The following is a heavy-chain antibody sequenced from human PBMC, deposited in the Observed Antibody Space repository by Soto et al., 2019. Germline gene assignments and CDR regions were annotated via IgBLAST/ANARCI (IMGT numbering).Heavy chain of an antibody. CDR1: GFTVSSNY. Sequence: PVGSLRLSCAASGFTVSSNYMSWVRQAPGKGLEWVSVIYSGGSTYYADSVKGRFTISRDNSKNTLYLQMNSLRAEDTAVYYCARERTYYFDYWGQGTLVTVSS. J-gene: IGHJ4*02. CDR3: ARERTYYFDY. V-gene: IGHV3-53*01. CDR2: IYSGGST.